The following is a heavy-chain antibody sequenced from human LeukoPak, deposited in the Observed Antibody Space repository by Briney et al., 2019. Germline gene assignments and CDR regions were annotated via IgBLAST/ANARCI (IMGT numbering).Heavy chain of an antibody. Sequence: PAGTLSLTCAVSGGSISSNNWWNWVRQPPGKGLEWIGEIYHSGSTNYNPSLKSRVTISVDKSKNQLSLKLNSVTAADTAVYYCATATHAALNILTGSALLNWGQGTLVTVSS. D-gene: IGHD3-9*01. J-gene: IGHJ4*02. V-gene: IGHV4-4*02. CDR3: ATATHAALNILTGSALLN. CDR2: IYHSGST. CDR1: GGSISSNNW.